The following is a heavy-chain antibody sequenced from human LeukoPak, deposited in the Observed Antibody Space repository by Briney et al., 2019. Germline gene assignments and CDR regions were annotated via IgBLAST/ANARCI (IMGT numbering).Heavy chain of an antibody. CDR2: IASDGSST. D-gene: IGHD4-23*01. Sequence: GSLRLSCAASGFTFSSYWMNWVRQTPGKGLVWVSRIASDGSSTTYADSVKGRFSISRDNAKNTLYLQMNSLRVEDTAVYYCARGRPHGNDYWGQGTLVTVSS. J-gene: IGHJ4*02. CDR1: GFTFSSYW. V-gene: IGHV3-74*01. CDR3: ARGRPHGNDY.